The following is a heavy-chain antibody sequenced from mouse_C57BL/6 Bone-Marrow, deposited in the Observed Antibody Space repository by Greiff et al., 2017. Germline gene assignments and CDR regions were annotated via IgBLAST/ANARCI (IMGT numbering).Heavy chain of an antibody. V-gene: IGHV14-4*01. CDR1: GFNIKDDY. J-gene: IGHJ3*01. CDR2: IDTENGDT. CDR3: TPYFPGFAY. Sequence: EVKLVESGAELVRPGASVKLSCTASGFNIKDDYMHWVKQRPEQGLEWIGWIDTENGDTEYASKFQGKATITADPTSNTPYLQLSILTSENAAVYYWTPYFPGFAYWGQGTLVTVSA.